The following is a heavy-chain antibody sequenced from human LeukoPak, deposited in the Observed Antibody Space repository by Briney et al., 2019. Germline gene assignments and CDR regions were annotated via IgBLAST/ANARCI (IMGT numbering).Heavy chain of an antibody. CDR3: AKVRLGEVGGRGFDD. D-gene: IGHD2-21*01. CDR1: GFTFKNFA. Sequence: GGSLRLSCAASGFTFKNFAMSWVRQAPGKGLVWVSSISSSGGNTFYADSVKGRFTISRDNSKNTLYLQMNSLRAEDTAVYYCAKVRLGEVGGRGFDDWGQGTLVTVSS. V-gene: IGHV3-23*01. CDR2: ISSSGGNT. J-gene: IGHJ4*02.